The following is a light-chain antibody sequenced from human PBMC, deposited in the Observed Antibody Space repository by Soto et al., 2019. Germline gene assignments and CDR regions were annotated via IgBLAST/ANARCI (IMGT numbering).Light chain of an antibody. CDR1: SSDIGGYNF. Sequence: QSALTQPASVSGSPGQSITISCTGTSSDIGGYNFVSWYQQHPGKAPKVLIYDVRNRPSGVSNRFSGSKSGNTASLTISGLQAEDEAEYYCNSYRTISTYVFGTGTKLTVL. CDR2: DVR. CDR3: NSYRTISTYV. V-gene: IGLV2-14*01. J-gene: IGLJ1*01.